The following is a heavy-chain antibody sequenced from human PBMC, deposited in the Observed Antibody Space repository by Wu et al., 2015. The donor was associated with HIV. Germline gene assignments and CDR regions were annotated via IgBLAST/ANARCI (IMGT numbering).Heavy chain of an antibody. D-gene: IGHD5-24*01. CDR1: GGTFSSYA. CDR2: IIPIFGTA. CDR3: ARPELSSRDGYNSPGAFDI. J-gene: IGHJ3*02. V-gene: IGHV1-69*05. Sequence: QVQLVQSGAEVKKPGSSVKVSCKASGGTFSSYAISWVRQAPGQGLEWMGGIIPIFGTANYAQKFQGRVTITTDESTSTAYMELSSLRSEDTAVYYCARPELSSRDGYNSPGAFDIWGQGTMVTVSS.